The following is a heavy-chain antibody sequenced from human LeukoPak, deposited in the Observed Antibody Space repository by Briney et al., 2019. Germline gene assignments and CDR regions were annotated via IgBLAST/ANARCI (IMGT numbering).Heavy chain of an antibody. CDR2: IKQDGSEK. Sequence: GGSLRLSCAASGFTFSSYGINWVRQAPGKGLEWVANIKQDGSEKYYVDSVKGRFTISRDNAKNSVYLQMNSLRAEDTAVYYCAREQQLWFDYWGQGTLVTVSS. CDR3: AREQQLWFDY. J-gene: IGHJ4*02. D-gene: IGHD5-18*01. CDR1: GFTFSSYG. V-gene: IGHV3-7*03.